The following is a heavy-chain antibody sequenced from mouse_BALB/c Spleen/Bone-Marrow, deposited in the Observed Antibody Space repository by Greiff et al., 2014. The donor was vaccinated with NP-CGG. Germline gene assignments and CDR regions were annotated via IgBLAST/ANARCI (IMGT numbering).Heavy chain of an antibody. CDR1: GYKFTDYE. Sequence: QVHVNQSGAELVRPGASVTLSCKASGYKFTDYEMHWVKQTPVHGLEWIGSIDPETGGTAYNQNFKGKATLTADRSSTTAYMELRSLTSEDSAVYYCTREGIYFGYDVPMDYWGQGTSVTVSS. V-gene: IGHV1-15*01. CDR3: TREGIYFGYDVPMDY. J-gene: IGHJ4*01. D-gene: IGHD2-2*01. CDR2: IDPETGGT.